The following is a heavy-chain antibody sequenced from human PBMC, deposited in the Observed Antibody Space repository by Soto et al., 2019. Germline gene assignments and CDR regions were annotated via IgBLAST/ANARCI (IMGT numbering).Heavy chain of an antibody. CDR1: GFAFSSYG. D-gene: IGHD2-8*02. CDR3: AKLLAGVGTDY. V-gene: IGHV3-23*01. CDR2: IGTSGATT. Sequence: PGGSLRLSCAASGFAFSSYGMSWVRQAPGKGLEWVSSIGTSGATTYYADSVKGRFTISRDNSRNTLYVQMNSLGVEDTALYYCAKLLAGVGTDYWGQGTLVTVSS. J-gene: IGHJ4*02.